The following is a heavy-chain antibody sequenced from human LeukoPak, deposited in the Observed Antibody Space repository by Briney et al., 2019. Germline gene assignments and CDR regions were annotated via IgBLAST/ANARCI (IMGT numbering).Heavy chain of an antibody. CDR1: GGSISSSSYY. D-gene: IGHD6-6*01. Sequence: LSLTCTVSGGSISSSSYYWGWIRQAPGKGLEWVSYISSSGSTIYYADSVKGRFTISRDNAKNSLYLQMNSLRAEDTAVYYCAREEYSSSSADYWGQGTLVTVSS. J-gene: IGHJ4*02. CDR3: AREEYSSSSADY. CDR2: ISSSGSTI. V-gene: IGHV3-11*01.